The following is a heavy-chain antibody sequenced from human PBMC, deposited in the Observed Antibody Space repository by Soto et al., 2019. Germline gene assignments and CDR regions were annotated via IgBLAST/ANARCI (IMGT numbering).Heavy chain of an antibody. J-gene: IGHJ4*02. CDR1: EGYSSSDG. V-gene: IGHV4-59*08. Sequence: SSGTLSLTCTVSEGYSSSDGWSWIGKPPGKGLEWIGYIYYNGSTNYNPSLKSRVTISVATSKNQSSLMLSSVTAADTAVYYCARQVIPAPCPFDYWGQGTLVTVSS. CDR2: IYYNGST. CDR3: ARQVIPAPCPFDY. D-gene: IGHD2-2*01.